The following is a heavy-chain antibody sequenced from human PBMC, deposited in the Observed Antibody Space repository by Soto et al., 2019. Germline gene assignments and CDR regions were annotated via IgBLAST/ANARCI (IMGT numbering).Heavy chain of an antibody. D-gene: IGHD6-19*01. V-gene: IGHV3-30*18. CDR2: ISYDGSNK. CDR3: AEVRFRIAVAAPFDY. J-gene: IGHJ4*02. CDR1: GFTFSSYG. Sequence: QVQLVESGGGVVQPGRSLRLSCAASGFTFSSYGMHWVRQAPGKGLECVAVISYDGSNKYYADSVKGRFTISRDNSKNTLYLQVNSLRAEDTAVYYCAEVRFRIAVAAPFDYWGQGTLVTVSS.